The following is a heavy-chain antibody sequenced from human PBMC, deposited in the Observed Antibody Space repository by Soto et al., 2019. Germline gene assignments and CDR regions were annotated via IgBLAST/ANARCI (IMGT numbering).Heavy chain of an antibody. J-gene: IGHJ6*03. Sequence: QVQLVQSGAEVKEPGASVTDSCRASGDRFTDYYMHWVRQAPRQGLEWMGWINPNSGVTKYAQKFQGWATMTRDTSIRTVYMQLSRLRFDDTPIYYCARESGGATATLDYYYFYMDVWGTGTTVTVSS. D-gene: IGHD5-12*01. CDR1: GDRFTDYY. CDR3: ARESGGATATLDYYYFYMDV. V-gene: IGHV1-2*04. CDR2: INPNSGVT.